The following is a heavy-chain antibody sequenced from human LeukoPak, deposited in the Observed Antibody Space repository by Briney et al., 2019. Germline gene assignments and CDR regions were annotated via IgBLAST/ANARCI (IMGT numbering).Heavy chain of an antibody. CDR1: GFTFYDFT. V-gene: IGHV3-43*01. CDR3: AKDGRQGAYDV. J-gene: IGHJ3*01. D-gene: IGHD2-21*01. Sequence: GGSLRLSCVASGFTFYDFTMHWVRHRPGKGLEWVSLISWDSSSTYFTDSVKGRFTISRDNTKNSLYLQMNSLTTEDTAFYYCAKDGRQGAYDVWGQGTLVTVS. CDR2: ISWDSSST.